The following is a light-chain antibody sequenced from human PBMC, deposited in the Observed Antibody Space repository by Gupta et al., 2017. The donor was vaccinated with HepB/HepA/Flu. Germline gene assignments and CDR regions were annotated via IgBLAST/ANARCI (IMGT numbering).Light chain of an antibody. V-gene: IGLV1-44*01. Sequence: QSVLTQPPSASGTPGQRVTISCSGSTSNIGRNPVNWYQQLPGTAPKLLIYSNNQRPSGVPDRFSGSKSGTSASLAISGLQSEEEAYYYCAAWDDSLNGYVVFGGGTKLTVL. CDR2: SNN. CDR1: TSNIGRNP. J-gene: IGLJ2*01. CDR3: AAWDDSLNGYVV.